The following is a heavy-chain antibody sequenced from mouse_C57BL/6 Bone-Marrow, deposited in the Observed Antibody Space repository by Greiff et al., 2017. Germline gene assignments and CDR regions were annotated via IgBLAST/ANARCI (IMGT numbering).Heavy chain of an antibody. V-gene: IGHV5-6*01. Sequence: EVQRVESGGDLVKPGGSLKLSYAASGFTFSSYGMSWVRQTPDKRLEWVATISSGGSYTYYPDSVKGRFTISRDNAKNTLYLQMSSLKSEDTAMYYCARRRGFAYWGQGTLVTVSA. CDR3: ARRRGFAY. CDR1: GFTFSSYG. J-gene: IGHJ3*01. CDR2: ISSGGSYT.